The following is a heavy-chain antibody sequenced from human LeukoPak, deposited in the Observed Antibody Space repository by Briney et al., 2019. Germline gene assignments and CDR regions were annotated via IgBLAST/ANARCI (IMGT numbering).Heavy chain of an antibody. Sequence: ASVKVSCKASGYTFTSYAVHWVRQAPGQTLEWMGWISVGNGYTEYSQRFQGRVTITRDTSANTAYMELRSLRSDDTAVYYCARGSSGWYDDAFDIWGQGTMVTVSS. D-gene: IGHD6-19*01. CDR3: ARGSSGWYDDAFDI. CDR1: GYTFTSYA. CDR2: ISVGNGYT. V-gene: IGHV1-3*01. J-gene: IGHJ3*02.